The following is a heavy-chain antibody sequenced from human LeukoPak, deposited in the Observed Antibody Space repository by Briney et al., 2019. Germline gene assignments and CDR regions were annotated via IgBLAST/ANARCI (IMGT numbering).Heavy chain of an antibody. Sequence: PGGSLRLSCAASGFTFSSYEMNWVRQAPGKGLEWVSYISSSGSTIYYADSVKGRFTISRDNAKNSLYLHMNSLRAEDTAVYYCARARQLYKHNWFDPWGQGTLVTVSS. J-gene: IGHJ5*02. CDR3: ARARQLYKHNWFDP. CDR1: GFTFSSYE. D-gene: IGHD3-3*02. V-gene: IGHV3-48*03. CDR2: ISSSGSTI.